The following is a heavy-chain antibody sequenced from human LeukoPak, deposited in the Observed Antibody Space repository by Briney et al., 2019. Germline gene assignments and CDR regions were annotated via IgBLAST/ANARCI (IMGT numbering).Heavy chain of an antibody. Sequence: GASVKVSCKASGYTFTSYGISWVRQAPGQGLEWMGWISAYNGNTNYAQKLQGRVTMTTDTSTSTAYMELRSLRSDDTAVYYCARDKKHSSSSVGGAFDIWGQGTMVTVSS. CDR3: ARDKKHSSSSVGGAFDI. CDR1: GYTFTSYG. CDR2: ISAYNGNT. J-gene: IGHJ3*02. D-gene: IGHD6-6*01. V-gene: IGHV1-18*01.